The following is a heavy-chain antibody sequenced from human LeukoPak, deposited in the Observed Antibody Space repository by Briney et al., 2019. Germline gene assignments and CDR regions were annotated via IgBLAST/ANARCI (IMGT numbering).Heavy chain of an antibody. CDR3: AGGRMDY. V-gene: IGHV3-23*01. CDR1: GFTFSRYA. CDR2: INGRGNMT. Sequence: GGSLRLSCAASGFTFSRYAMTWVRQAPGKGLEWVSGINGRGNMTYYADSVRGRFAISRDNSKNTVFLHMNNLRTDDTAIYYCAGGRMDYWGQGILVTVSS. J-gene: IGHJ4*02. D-gene: IGHD3-16*01.